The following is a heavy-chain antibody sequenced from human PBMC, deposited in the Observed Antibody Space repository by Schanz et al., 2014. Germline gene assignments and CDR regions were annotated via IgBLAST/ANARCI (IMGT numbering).Heavy chain of an antibody. J-gene: IGHJ6*02. Sequence: EVQLVESGGCLVQPGGSLRLSCAASGFTFSSYAMSWVRQAPGKGLEWVSAISGSGETTYYADSVKGRFTISRDNSKNALYLQMNSLRAEDTAVYYCARRITGTHHNPYYHGMDVWGQGTTVTVSS. CDR3: ARRITGTHHNPYYHGMDV. D-gene: IGHD1-20*01. CDR2: ISGSGETT. CDR1: GFTFSSYA. V-gene: IGHV3-23*04.